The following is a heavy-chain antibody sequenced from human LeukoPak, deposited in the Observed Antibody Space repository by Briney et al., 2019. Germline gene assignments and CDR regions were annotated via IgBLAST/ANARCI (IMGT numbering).Heavy chain of an antibody. J-gene: IGHJ4*02. D-gene: IGHD3-3*01. V-gene: IGHV3-23*01. CDR2: ISGSGGST. Sequence: GGSLRLSCAASGFTFSSYAMSWVRQAPGKGLEWVSAISGSGGSTYYADSVKGRFTNSRDNSKNTLYLQMNSLRAEDTAVYYCAKLSDYDFWSGYYSETDYWGQGTLVTVSS. CDR3: AKLSDYDFWSGYYSETDY. CDR1: GFTFSSYA.